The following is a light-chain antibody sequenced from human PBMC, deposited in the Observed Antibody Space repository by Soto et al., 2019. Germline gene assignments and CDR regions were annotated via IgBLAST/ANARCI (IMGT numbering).Light chain of an antibody. Sequence: DIQMTQSPSSLSASVGDRVTITCRASQSISSYLNWYQQKPGKAPKLLIYAASSLQSGVPSRFSGSGSGTDFTLTISSLQPEDFATYYCQQSYSTPWTFGQGTKGEIE. CDR3: QQSYSTPWT. J-gene: IGKJ1*01. V-gene: IGKV1-39*01. CDR1: QSISSY. CDR2: AAS.